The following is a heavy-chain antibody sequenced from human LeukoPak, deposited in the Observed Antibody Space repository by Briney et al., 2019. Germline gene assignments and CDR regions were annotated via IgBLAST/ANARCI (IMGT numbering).Heavy chain of an antibody. CDR3: ARDGGVGAQYYFDY. J-gene: IGHJ4*02. V-gene: IGHV4-4*07. CDR2: LYTSGST. D-gene: IGHD1-26*01. Sequence: SETLSLTCRVSGGSISSYYWSWIRQPAGKGLEWIGRLYTSGSTNYNPSLKSRVTMSVDTSKNQFSLKLSSVTAAVTAVYYCARDGGVGAQYYFDYWGQGTLVTVSS. CDR1: GGSISSYY.